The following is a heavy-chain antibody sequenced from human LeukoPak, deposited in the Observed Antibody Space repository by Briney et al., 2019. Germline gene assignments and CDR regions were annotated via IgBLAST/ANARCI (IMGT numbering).Heavy chain of an antibody. Sequence: PGGSLTLSCAASGFTFSSFGMEWVRQAPGKGLEWVGFIRSDGSNKHYADSVKGRFTICRDNSKHTLYLQMNCLRTEDSGVFYCAKSHYCRGDSCYSEKSRQYYYYYMDVWGKGTTVTISS. CDR1: GFTFSSFG. CDR2: IRSDGSNK. D-gene: IGHD2-15*01. CDR3: AKSHYCRGDSCYSEKSRQYYYYYMDV. J-gene: IGHJ6*03. V-gene: IGHV3-30*02.